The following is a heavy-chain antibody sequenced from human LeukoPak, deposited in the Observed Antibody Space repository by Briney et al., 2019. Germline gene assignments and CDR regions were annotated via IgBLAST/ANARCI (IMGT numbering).Heavy chain of an antibody. CDR3: ARHHVRGLLWFGDPYFDY. J-gene: IGHJ4*02. V-gene: IGHV4-59*08. D-gene: IGHD3-10*01. CDR2: IYYSGST. CDR1: GGSISSYY. Sequence: SETLSLTCTVSGGSISSYYWSWIRQPPGKGLEWIWYIYYSGSTNYNPSLKSRVTISVDTSKNQFSLKLSSVTAADTAVYYCARHHVRGLLWFGDPYFDYWGQGTLVTASS.